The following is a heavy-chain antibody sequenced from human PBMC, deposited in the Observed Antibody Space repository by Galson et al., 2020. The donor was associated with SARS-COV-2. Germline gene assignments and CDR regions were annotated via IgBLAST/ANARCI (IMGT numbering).Heavy chain of an antibody. J-gene: IGHJ3*02. V-gene: IGHV4-39*01. Sequence: ETSETLSLTCTVSGGSISSSSYYWGWIHQPPGKGLEWIGSIYYSGSTYYNPSLKSRVTISVDTSKNQFSLKLSSVTAADTAVYYCARQGDYYDSSGSNFDIWGQGTMVTVSS. D-gene: IGHD3-22*01. CDR1: GGSISSSSYY. CDR2: IYYSGST. CDR3: ARQGDYYDSSGSNFDI.